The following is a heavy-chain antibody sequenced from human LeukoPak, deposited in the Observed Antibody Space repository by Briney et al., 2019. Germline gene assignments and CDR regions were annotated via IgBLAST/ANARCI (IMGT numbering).Heavy chain of an antibody. CDR2: IYYSGST. Sequence: SETLSLTCTVSGGSISSYYWSWIRQPPGKGLEWIGYIYYSGSTNYNPSLKSRVTISVDTSKNQFSLKLSSVTAADTAVYYCARGRTDGYSSGWYASYYYYMDVWGKGTTVTVSS. J-gene: IGHJ6*03. D-gene: IGHD6-19*01. V-gene: IGHV4-59*12. CDR1: GGSISSYY. CDR3: ARGRTDGYSSGWYASYYYYMDV.